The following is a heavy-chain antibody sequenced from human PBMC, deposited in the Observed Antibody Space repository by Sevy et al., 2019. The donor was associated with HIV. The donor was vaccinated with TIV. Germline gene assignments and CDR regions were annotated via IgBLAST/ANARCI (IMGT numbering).Heavy chain of an antibody. J-gene: IGHJ3*02. Sequence: RGCLRLSCAASGFTFSTYTMNWVRQAPGKGLQGVSSISSRSNYIYYADSVKGRFTISRDNAKNSLYIQMNSLRAEDTAVYYWTRPYGSGSWEAFDIWGQGTMVYVSS. D-gene: IGHD3-10*01. CDR1: GFTFSTYT. CDR2: ISSRSNYI. V-gene: IGHV3-21*01. CDR3: TRPYGSGSWEAFDI.